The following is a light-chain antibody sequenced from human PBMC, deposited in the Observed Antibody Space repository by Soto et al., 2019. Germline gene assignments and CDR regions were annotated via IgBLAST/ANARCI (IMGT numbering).Light chain of an antibody. CDR1: SSNIGSNY. J-gene: IGLJ2*01. CDR2: TNN. V-gene: IGLV1-47*01. Sequence: QSVLTQPPSASGTPGQRVTISCSGSSSNIGSNYVYWYQQLPGTAPKLLISTNNQRPSGVPDRFSGSKSGTSASLAISGLRSEEEDDYYCEAWDDTLSGTYVVFGGGTKLTVL. CDR3: EAWDDTLSGTYVV.